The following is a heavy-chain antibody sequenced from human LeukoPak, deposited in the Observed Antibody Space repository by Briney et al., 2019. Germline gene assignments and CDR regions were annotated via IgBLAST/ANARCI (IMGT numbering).Heavy chain of an antibody. CDR2: ISSSSSYI. CDR1: GFTFSSYS. V-gene: IGHV3-21*01. J-gene: IGHJ6*02. Sequence: GGSLRLSCAASGFTFSSYSMNWVRQAPGKGLEWVSSISSSSSYIYYADSVKGRFTISRDNSKNTLYLQMNSLRAEDTAVYYCAKAITMVRGVISSSLTTDDGMDVWGQGTTVAVSS. CDR3: AKAITMVRGVISSSLTTDDGMDV. D-gene: IGHD3-10*01.